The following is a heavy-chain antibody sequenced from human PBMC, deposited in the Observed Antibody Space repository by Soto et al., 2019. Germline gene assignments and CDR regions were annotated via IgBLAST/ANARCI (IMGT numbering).Heavy chain of an antibody. V-gene: IGHV3-33*01. CDR2: IWFDGSNK. CDR1: GFTFSSYG. Sequence: QVQLVESGGGVAQPGRSLRLSCAASGFTFSSYGMHWVRQAPGKGLERVAVIWFDGSNKFYADSVKGPFSISRDNSKNTVSLQMNSLSDEYSAAYYCATTGPYWGQGTLVTFSS. CDR3: ATTGPY. J-gene: IGHJ4*02.